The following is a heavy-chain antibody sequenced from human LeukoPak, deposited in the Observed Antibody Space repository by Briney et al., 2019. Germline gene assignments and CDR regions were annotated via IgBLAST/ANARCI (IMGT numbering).Heavy chain of an antibody. D-gene: IGHD3-10*02. V-gene: IGHV3-30*03. CDR3: ARDLHYYVAMDV. CDR2: ISYDGNNK. Sequence: PGGSLRLSCAASGFTFSSYSMHWVRQAPGKGLEWVAVISYDGNNKYYADSVKGRFTISRDNSKSMLFLQLNSLRAEDTALYYCARDLHYYVAMDVWGQGTTVTVSS. CDR1: GFTFSSYS. J-gene: IGHJ6*02.